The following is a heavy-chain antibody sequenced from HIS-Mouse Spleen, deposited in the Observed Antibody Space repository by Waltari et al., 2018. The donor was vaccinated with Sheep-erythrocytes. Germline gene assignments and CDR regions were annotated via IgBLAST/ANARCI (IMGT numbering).Heavy chain of an antibody. Sequence: QVQLVQSGAEVKKPGASVKVSCKASGYTFTGHYMHWVRTAPGQGLEWMGWINPNSGGTNYAQKFQGRVTMTRDTSISTAYMELSRLRSDDTAVYYCARGYCSSTSCYGYFQHWGQGTLVTVSS. J-gene: IGHJ1*01. CDR1: GYTFTGHY. CDR2: INPNSGGT. CDR3: ARGYCSSTSCYGYFQH. D-gene: IGHD2-2*01. V-gene: IGHV1-2*02.